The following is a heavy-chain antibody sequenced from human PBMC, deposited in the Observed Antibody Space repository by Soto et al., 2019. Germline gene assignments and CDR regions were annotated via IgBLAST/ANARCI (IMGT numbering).Heavy chain of an antibody. V-gene: IGHV1-69*02. Sequence: QVQLVQSGAEVKKPGSSLRVSCKASGDTFNFYTINWVRQAPGLGLEWLGRIIPYLSVSNYAQKFQGRVTIPADKSTNTANMKVRSLISEDTAMYYCATSFGSGYRAFDYWRQGGLVTVSS. J-gene: IGHJ4*02. D-gene: IGHD3-10*01. CDR3: ATSFGSGYRAFDY. CDR2: IIPYLSVS. CDR1: GDTFNFYT.